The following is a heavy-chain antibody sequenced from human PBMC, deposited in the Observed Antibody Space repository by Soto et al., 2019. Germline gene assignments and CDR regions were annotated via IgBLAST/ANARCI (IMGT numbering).Heavy chain of an antibody. J-gene: IGHJ5*02. CDR3: AKAITRRLAYALDP. V-gene: IGHV1-2*02. CDR1: GFSFTGYY. D-gene: IGHD3-16*01. CDR2: INAHSGGT. Sequence: ASVNVFCKASGFSFTGYYIHCLRQAPGQGLELMGWINAHSGGTEYAQKFQGRVTLTRDTSIDTAYLTLTSLTSDDTALYYCAKAITRRLAYALDPWGQGTQVTDSS.